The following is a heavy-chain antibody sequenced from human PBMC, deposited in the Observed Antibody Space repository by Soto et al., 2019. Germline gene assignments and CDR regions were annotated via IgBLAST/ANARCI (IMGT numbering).Heavy chain of an antibody. J-gene: IGHJ4*02. CDR2: ISSSSSYI. D-gene: IGHD5-12*01. CDR3: ARDVGLRFSFD. CDR1: AFTFSSYS. V-gene: IGHV3-21*01. Sequence: EVQLVESGGGLVKPGGSLRLSCAASAFTFSSYSMNWVRQAPGKGLEWVSSISSSSSYIYYADSVKGRFTISRDNAKNSLYLQMNSLRAEDTAVYYCARDVGLRFSFDWGQGTLVTVSS.